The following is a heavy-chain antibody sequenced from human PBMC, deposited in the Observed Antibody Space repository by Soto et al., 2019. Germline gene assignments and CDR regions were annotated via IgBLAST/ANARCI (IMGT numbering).Heavy chain of an antibody. V-gene: IGHV4-59*07. J-gene: IGHJ3*01. CDR2: VHYSGGT. Sequence: PSDTLSLTCTASGASISSSYWSWIRQSPGKGLEWIGYVHYSGGTKDNPSLNGRVSLSIDTSKNQFSLKLSSVAAADTAVYYCARGYYDSRGQSNTFDVWGQGTMVTVSS. D-gene: IGHD3-22*01. CDR3: ARGYYDSRGQSNTFDV. CDR1: GASISSSY.